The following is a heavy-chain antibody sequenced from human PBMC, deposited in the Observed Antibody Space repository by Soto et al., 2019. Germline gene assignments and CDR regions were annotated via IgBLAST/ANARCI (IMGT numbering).Heavy chain of an antibody. Sequence: SETLSLTCTVSGGSIGSGDYYWSWIRQPPGKGLEWIGYIYYSGSTNYNPSLKSRVTISVDTSKNQFSLKLSSVTAADTAVYYCARHAKTMAPFDYWGQGTLVTVSS. CDR2: IYYSGST. V-gene: IGHV4-61*08. D-gene: IGHD3-10*01. CDR3: ARHAKTMAPFDY. J-gene: IGHJ4*02. CDR1: GGSIGSGDYY.